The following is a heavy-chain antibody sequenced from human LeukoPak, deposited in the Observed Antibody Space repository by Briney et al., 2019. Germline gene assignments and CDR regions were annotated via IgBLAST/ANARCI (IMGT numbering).Heavy chain of an antibody. Sequence: PSETLSLTCAVYGGSFSGYYWSWIPQPPGKGLEWIGEINHSGSTNYNPSLKSRVTISVDTSKNQFSLKLSSVTAADTAVYYCARAGGGDSSSLQRKTRYFDLWGRGTLVTVSS. CDR3: ARAGGGDSSSLQRKTRYFDL. J-gene: IGHJ2*01. CDR1: GGSFSGYY. CDR2: INHSGST. D-gene: IGHD3-22*01. V-gene: IGHV4-34*01.